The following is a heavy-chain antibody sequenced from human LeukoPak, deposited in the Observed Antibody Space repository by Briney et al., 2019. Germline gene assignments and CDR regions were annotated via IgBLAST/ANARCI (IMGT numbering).Heavy chain of an antibody. V-gene: IGHV3-23*01. D-gene: IGHD3-22*01. Sequence: PGGSLRLSCAASGFPFSSYAMSWVRQSPGKGLEGVSAVSGRGGTTYYADSVKGRFTISRDNYKNTVYLQMNSLRAEDTAVYYCAKSDYYDRSRHPSSFEYWGQGTLVTVSS. CDR3: AKSDYYDRSRHPSSFEY. J-gene: IGHJ4*02. CDR2: VSGRGGTT. CDR1: GFPFSSYA.